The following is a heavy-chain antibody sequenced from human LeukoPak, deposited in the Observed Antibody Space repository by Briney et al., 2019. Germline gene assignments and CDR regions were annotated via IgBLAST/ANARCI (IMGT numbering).Heavy chain of an antibody. Sequence: ASVKVSCKASGYTFTSYYMHWVRQAPGQGLEWMGIINPSGGSTSYAQKFQGRVTMTRDTSTSTVYMEPSSLRSEDTAVYYCARVLRFLESWFDPWGQGTLVTVSS. CDR1: GYTFTSYY. D-gene: IGHD3-3*01. CDR3: ARVLRFLESWFDP. J-gene: IGHJ5*02. CDR2: INPSGGST. V-gene: IGHV1-46*03.